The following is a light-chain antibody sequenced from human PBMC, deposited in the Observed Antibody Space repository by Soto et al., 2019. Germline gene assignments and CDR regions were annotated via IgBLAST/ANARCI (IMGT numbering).Light chain of an antibody. CDR3: SSYTSSRTLV. J-gene: IGLJ1*01. CDR1: SSDVGAYNY. CDR2: EVS. Sequence: QSALAQPASVSGSPGQSITISCTGTSSDVGAYNYVSWYQQHPGKAPKLMIYEVSNQPSGVSHRFSGSKSDNTASLTISGLQTDDEADYYCSSYTSSRTLVFGTGTKVTVL. V-gene: IGLV2-14*01.